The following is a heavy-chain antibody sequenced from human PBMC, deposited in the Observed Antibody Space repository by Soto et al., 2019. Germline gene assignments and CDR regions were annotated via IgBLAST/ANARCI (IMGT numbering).Heavy chain of an antibody. CDR1: GFRFDDHG. D-gene: IGHD6-19*01. CDR2: ITWNGVTT. V-gene: IGHV3-20*04. Sequence: EVKLVESGGGMVRPGGSLRLSCTASGFRFDDHGMTWVRQAPGKGLEWVAGITWNGVTTGYADSVKGQFIITRDNAKNSLHLQMNSLRVEDTALYYCARDGGVVVAVDAFDVWGQGTMVTVSS. J-gene: IGHJ3*01. CDR3: ARDGGVVVAVDAFDV.